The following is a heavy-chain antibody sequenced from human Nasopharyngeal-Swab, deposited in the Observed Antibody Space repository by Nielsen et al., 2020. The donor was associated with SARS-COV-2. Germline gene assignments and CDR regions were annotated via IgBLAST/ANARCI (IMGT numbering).Heavy chain of an antibody. J-gene: IGHJ4*02. CDR2: ISYDGSNK. Sequence: GESLKISCAASGFTFSSYGMHWVRQAPGKGLEWVAVISYDGSNKYYADSVKGRFTISRDNSKNTLYLQMNSLRAEDTAVYYCAKDLPFERIAVAGTAFDYWGQGTLVTVSS. CDR3: AKDLPFERIAVAGTAFDY. V-gene: IGHV3-30*18. D-gene: IGHD6-19*01. CDR1: GFTFSSYG.